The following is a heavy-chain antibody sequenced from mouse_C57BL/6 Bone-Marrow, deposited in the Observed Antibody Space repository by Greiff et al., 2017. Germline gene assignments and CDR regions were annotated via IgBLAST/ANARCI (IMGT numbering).Heavy chain of an antibody. J-gene: IGHJ1*03. CDR1: GYTFTNYW. V-gene: IGHV1-63*01. D-gene: IGHD1-1*01. Sequence: VQLQQSGAELVRPGTSVKMSCKASGYTFTNYWIGWAKQRPGHGLEWIGDIYPGGGYTHYNEKFKGKATLTADKSSSTAYMQFSSLTSEDSAIYYCARVLTTVVATGYFDVWGTGTTVTVSS. CDR2: IYPGGGYT. CDR3: ARVLTTVVATGYFDV.